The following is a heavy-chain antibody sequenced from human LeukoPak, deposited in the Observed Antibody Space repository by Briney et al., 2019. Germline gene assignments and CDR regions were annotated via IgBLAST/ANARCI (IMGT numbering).Heavy chain of an antibody. Sequence: PGGSLRLSCAASGFTFSSYGMHWVRQAPGKGLEWVAFIRYDGSNKYYADSVKGRFTISRDNSKSTLYLQMNSLRAEDTAVYYCAKEATEATSLDYWGQGTLVTVSS. CDR1: GFTFSSYG. V-gene: IGHV3-30*02. CDR2: IRYDGSNK. CDR3: AKEATEATSLDY. D-gene: IGHD5-24*01. J-gene: IGHJ4*02.